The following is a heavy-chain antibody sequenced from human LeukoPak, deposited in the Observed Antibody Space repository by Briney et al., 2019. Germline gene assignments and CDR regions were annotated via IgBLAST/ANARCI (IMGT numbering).Heavy chain of an antibody. CDR1: GFTVSSNY. Sequence: GGSLRLSCAASGFTVSSNYMSWVRQAPGQGLEWVSVIYSGGSTYYADSVKGRFTISRDNSKNTLYLQMNSLRAEDTAVYYCSYDSSGYYGYFDYWGQGTLVTVSS. CDR3: SYDSSGYYGYFDY. J-gene: IGHJ4*02. V-gene: IGHV3-66*01. D-gene: IGHD3-22*01. CDR2: IYSGGST.